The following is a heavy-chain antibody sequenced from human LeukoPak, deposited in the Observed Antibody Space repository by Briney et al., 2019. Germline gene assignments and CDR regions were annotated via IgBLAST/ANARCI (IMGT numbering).Heavy chain of an antibody. J-gene: IGHJ3*02. D-gene: IGHD3-22*01. V-gene: IGHV3-7*01. CDR3: ARDRNPYYYDSSTDAFDI. Sequence: GGSLRLSCAASGFTFSSYWMSWVRQAPGKGLEWVANIKQDGREKYYVDSVKGRFTISRDNAKNSLYLQMDSLRAEDTAVYYCARDRNPYYYDSSTDAFDIWGQGTMVTVSS. CDR1: GFTFSSYW. CDR2: IKQDGREK.